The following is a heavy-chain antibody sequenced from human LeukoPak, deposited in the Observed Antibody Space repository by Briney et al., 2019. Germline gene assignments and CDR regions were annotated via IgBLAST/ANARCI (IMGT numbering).Heavy chain of an antibody. CDR2: ISGSGSST. D-gene: IGHD3-16*01. V-gene: IGHV3-23*01. J-gene: IGHJ4*02. CDR1: GFTFGNYA. CDR3: ATIQPFMITFGDRSEGFDY. Sequence: PGGSLRLSXAASGFTFGNYAMSWVRQAPGKGLEWVSGISGSGSSTFYADSVKGRFTTSRDNSKNTLYFQTNSLRAEDTAVYYCATIQPFMITFGDRSEGFDYWGQGTLVTVSS.